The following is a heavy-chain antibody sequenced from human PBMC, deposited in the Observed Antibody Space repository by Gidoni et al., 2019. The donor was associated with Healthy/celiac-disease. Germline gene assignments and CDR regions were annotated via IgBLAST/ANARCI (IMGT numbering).Heavy chain of an antibody. D-gene: IGHD3-9*01. J-gene: IGHJ4*02. CDR2: IWYDGSNK. Sequence: QVQLVESGGGVVQPGRSLRLSCAASGFTFSSYGMHWVRQAPGKGLEWVAVIWYDGSNKYYADSVKGRFTISRDNSKNTLYLQMNSLRAEDTAVYYCARSGYYDILTGYYRDSPDYYFDYWGQGTLVTVSS. V-gene: IGHV3-33*01. CDR3: ARSGYYDILTGYYRDSPDYYFDY. CDR1: GFTFSSYG.